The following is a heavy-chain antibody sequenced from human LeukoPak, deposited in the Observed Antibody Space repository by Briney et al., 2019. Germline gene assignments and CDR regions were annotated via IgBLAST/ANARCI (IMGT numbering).Heavy chain of an antibody. CDR1: GGSISSSSYY. Sequence: SETLSLTCTVSGGSISSSSYYWGWIRQPPGKGLEWIGSIYYSGSPYYNPSLKSRVTISVDTSKNQFSLKLSSVTAADTAVYYCARDDFWSGYPGPDWGQGTLVTVSS. CDR2: IYYSGSP. D-gene: IGHD3-3*01. J-gene: IGHJ4*02. V-gene: IGHV4-39*01. CDR3: ARDDFWSGYPGPD.